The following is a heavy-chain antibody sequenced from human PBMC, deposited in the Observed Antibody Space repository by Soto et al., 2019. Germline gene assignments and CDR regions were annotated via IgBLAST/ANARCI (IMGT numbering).Heavy chain of an antibody. J-gene: IGHJ4*02. CDR2: ISAYNGNT. Sequence: ASVKVSCKASGYTFTSYGISWVRQAPGQGLEWMGWISAYNGNTNYAQKLQGRVTMTTDTSTSTAYMELRSLRSDDTAVYYCARVVEYYDILTGPENLAYWGQGTLVTVSS. CDR1: GYTFTSYG. D-gene: IGHD3-9*01. CDR3: ARVVEYYDILTGPENLAY. V-gene: IGHV1-18*01.